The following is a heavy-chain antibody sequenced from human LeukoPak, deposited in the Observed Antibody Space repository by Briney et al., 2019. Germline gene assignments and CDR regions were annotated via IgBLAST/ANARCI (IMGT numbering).Heavy chain of an antibody. D-gene: IGHD6-13*01. V-gene: IGHV3-48*04. CDR3: ARDSRSRSWSPNAFDI. CDR1: GFTFSTYS. Sequence: QAGGSRRLSCAASGFTFSTYSMNWVRQAPGKGLEWVSYISSSSTTIDYADSVKGRFTISRDNAKNSLYLQMNSLRAEDTAVYYCARDSRSRSWSPNAFDIWGQGTMVTVSS. CDR2: ISSSSTTI. J-gene: IGHJ3*02.